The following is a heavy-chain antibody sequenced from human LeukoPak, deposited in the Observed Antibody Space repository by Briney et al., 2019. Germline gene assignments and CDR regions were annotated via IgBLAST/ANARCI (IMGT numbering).Heavy chain of an antibody. D-gene: IGHD6-13*01. Sequence: SETLSLTCTVSGGSISSSSYHWGWIRQPPGKGLEWIGSIYYSGSTYYNPSLKSRVTISVDTSKNQFSLKLSSVTAADTAVYYCARVRAAAGRAFDIWGQGTMVTVSS. CDR3: ARVRAAAGRAFDI. J-gene: IGHJ3*02. V-gene: IGHV4-39*07. CDR2: IYYSGST. CDR1: GGSISSSSYH.